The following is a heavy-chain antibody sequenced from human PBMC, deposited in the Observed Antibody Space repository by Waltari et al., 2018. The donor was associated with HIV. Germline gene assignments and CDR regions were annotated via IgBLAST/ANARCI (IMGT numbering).Heavy chain of an antibody. D-gene: IGHD3-3*01. V-gene: IGHV3-9*01. CDR1: GITLDDCA. CDR3: VKDGASTIFGVLNGMDV. Sequence: EVQLVESGGGPVQPGGSRRLPCTAPGITLDDCAVHGSRQPPGKGLELVSGISWNSGDIAYADSVKGRFTISRDNTKNSLFLQMNSVRVEDTALYYCVKDGASTIFGVLNGMDVWGQGTTVTVSS. CDR2: ISWNSGDI. J-gene: IGHJ6*02.